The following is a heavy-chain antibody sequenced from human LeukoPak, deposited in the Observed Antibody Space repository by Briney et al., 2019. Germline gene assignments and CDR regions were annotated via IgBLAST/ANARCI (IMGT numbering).Heavy chain of an antibody. D-gene: IGHD3-3*01. CDR1: GFTFSSYA. CDR2: ISYDGSNK. Sequence: GGSLRLSCAASGFTFSSYAMHWVRQAPGKGLEWVAVISYDGSNKYYADSVKGRFTISRDNSKNTLYVQMNSLRAEDTAVYYCAKSYDFWSPLDDWGQGTLVTVSS. CDR3: AKSYDFWSPLDD. V-gene: IGHV3-30-3*02. J-gene: IGHJ4*02.